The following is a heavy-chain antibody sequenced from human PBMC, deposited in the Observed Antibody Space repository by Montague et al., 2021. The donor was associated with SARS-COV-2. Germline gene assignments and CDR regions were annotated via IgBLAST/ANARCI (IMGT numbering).Heavy chain of an antibody. Sequence: SETLSLTCTVSGGSISSYYWSWIRQPPGKGLEWIGYIYYSGSTNYNPSLKSRVTISVDTSKNQFSLKLSSVTAADTAVYYCARDRLNTIFGVVINDVFDIWGQGTMVTVSS. D-gene: IGHD3-3*01. CDR2: IYYSGST. CDR1: GGSISSYY. J-gene: IGHJ3*02. CDR3: ARDRLNTIFGVVINDVFDI. V-gene: IGHV4-59*01.